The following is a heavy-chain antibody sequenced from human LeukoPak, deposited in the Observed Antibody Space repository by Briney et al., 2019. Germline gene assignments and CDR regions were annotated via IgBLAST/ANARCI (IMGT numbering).Heavy chain of an antibody. CDR2: IYYSGST. CDR1: GGSISSSSYY. V-gene: IGHV4-39*02. Sequence: SETLSLTCTVSGGSISSSSYYWGWIRQPPGKGLEWIGSIYYSGSTYYNPSLKSRVTISVDTSKNQFSLKLSSVTAEDTAVYYCARETVTGKGVDIWGQGTMVTVSS. J-gene: IGHJ3*02. CDR3: ARETVTGKGVDI. D-gene: IGHD3-9*01.